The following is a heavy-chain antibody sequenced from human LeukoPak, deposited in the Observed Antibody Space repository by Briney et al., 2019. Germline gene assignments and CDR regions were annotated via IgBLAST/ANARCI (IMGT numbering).Heavy chain of an antibody. CDR1: GFTFNNYW. V-gene: IGHV3-7*01. CDR2: INQDGSEK. CDR3: ARDRVWTVLF. J-gene: IGHJ4*02. Sequence: PGRSLRLSCAASGFTFNNYWMSWVRQAPGKGLEWVANINQDGSEKYYVDSVKGRFAISRDNPKNSLYLQMNSLRAEDTAVYYCARDRVWTVLFWGQGTLVTVSS. D-gene: IGHD6-13*01.